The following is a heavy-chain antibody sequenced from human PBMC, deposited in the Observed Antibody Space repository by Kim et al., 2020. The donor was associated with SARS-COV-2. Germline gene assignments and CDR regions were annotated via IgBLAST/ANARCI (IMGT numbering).Heavy chain of an antibody. V-gene: IGHV3-48*03. CDR3: ARGVPHNY. D-gene: IGHD3-3*01. Sequence: GGSLRLSCAASGFTFSSYEMNWVRQAPGKGLEWVSFISSSGSPIYYADSVEGRFPISRDNAKNSLYLQMSSLTADDTAIYYCARGVPHNYWGQGTLV. J-gene: IGHJ4*02. CDR2: ISSSGSPI. CDR1: GFTFSSYE.